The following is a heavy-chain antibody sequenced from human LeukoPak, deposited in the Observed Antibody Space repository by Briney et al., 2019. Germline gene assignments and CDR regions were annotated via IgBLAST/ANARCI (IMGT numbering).Heavy chain of an antibody. D-gene: IGHD2-15*01. Sequence: GGSLRLSCAASGFTFSRYDMHWVRQAKGKGLEWVAAIDTAGDTYYPGSVKGRFTISRDNAKNSLFLQMNSLRAEDTAVYYCARVLRYCSGGNCYSGGLGYMDVWGKGTTVTISS. CDR1: GFTFSRYD. J-gene: IGHJ6*03. CDR2: IDTAGDT. CDR3: ARVLRYCSGGNCYSGGLGYMDV. V-gene: IGHV3-13*01.